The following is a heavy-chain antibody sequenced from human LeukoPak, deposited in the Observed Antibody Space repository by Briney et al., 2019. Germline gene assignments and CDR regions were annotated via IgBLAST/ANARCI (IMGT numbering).Heavy chain of an antibody. CDR3: ARGPELRWQRGFDY. Sequence: SETLSLTCTVSGGSISSYYWSWIRQPPGKGLEWIGYIYYSGSTNYNPSLKSRVTISVDTSKNQFSLKLSSVTAADTAVYYCARGPELRWQRGFDYWGQGTLVTVSS. V-gene: IGHV4-59*01. J-gene: IGHJ4*02. CDR1: GGSISSYY. D-gene: IGHD4-23*01. CDR2: IYYSGST.